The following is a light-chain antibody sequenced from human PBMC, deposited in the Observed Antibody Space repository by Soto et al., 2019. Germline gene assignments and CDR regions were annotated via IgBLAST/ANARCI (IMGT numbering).Light chain of an antibody. Sequence: EIVLTQSPGTLSLSPGDRATLSCGASQSVSSTYLAWYQQKPGQAPRLLIYDASNRATGIPDRFSGSGSGTDFTLTISRLEPEDFAVYYCQHYDNSPPSVTFGPGTKVDIK. J-gene: IGKJ3*01. CDR2: DAS. CDR3: QHYDNSPPSVT. V-gene: IGKV3-20*01. CDR1: QSVSSTY.